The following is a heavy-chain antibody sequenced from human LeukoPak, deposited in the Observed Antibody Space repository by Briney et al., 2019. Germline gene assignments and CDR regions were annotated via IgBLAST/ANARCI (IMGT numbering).Heavy chain of an antibody. Sequence: GGSLRLSCTASGFTFGDYAMSWVRQAPGKGLEWVGFIRTKAYGGTAEYAASVKGRFTISRDDSKSIAYLQMNSLKTEDTAVYYCTKSGTAIVGTTAAYYFDYWGQGTLVTVSS. D-gene: IGHD1-26*01. CDR2: IRTKAYGGTA. V-gene: IGHV3-49*04. J-gene: IGHJ4*02. CDR1: GFTFGDYA. CDR3: TKSGTAIVGTTAAYYFDY.